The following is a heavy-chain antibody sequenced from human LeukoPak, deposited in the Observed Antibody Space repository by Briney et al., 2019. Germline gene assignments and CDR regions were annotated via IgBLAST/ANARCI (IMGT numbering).Heavy chain of an antibody. J-gene: IGHJ4*02. V-gene: IGHV1-69*01. CDR1: GGTFSSYA. CDR3: AREDGGTSDY. D-gene: IGHD4-23*01. CDR2: IIPIFGTA. Sequence: ASVKVSCKASGGTFSSYAISWVRQAPGQGLEWMGGIIPIFGTANYAQKFQGRVTITADESTSTAYMELCSLRSEDTAVYYCAREDGGTSDYWGQGTLVTVSS.